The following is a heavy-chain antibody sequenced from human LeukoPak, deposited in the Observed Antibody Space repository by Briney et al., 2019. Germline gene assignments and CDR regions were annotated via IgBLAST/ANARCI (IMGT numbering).Heavy chain of an antibody. CDR2: INTNTGNP. D-gene: IGHD3-22*01. V-gene: IGHV7-4-1*02. CDR3: ARGGSVVIVVVELGGRTENMDV. Sequence: ASVKVSCKASGYTFTSYAMNWVRQAPGQGLEWMGWINTNTGNPTYAQGFTGRFVFSLDTSVSTAYLQISSLKAEDTAVYYCARGGSVVIVVVELGGRTENMDVWGKGTTVTVSS. CDR1: GYTFTSYA. J-gene: IGHJ6*03.